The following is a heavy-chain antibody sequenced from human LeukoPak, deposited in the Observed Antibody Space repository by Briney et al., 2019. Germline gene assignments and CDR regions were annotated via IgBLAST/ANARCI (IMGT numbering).Heavy chain of an antibody. J-gene: IGHJ5*02. CDR3: ARGLTYYYDSSGSELAH. CDR1: GFTFSSYA. CDR2: ISSNGGST. D-gene: IGHD3-22*01. V-gene: IGHV3-64*01. Sequence: GGSLRLSCAASGFTFSSYAMHWVRQAPGKGLEYVSAISSNGGSTYYANSVKGRFTISRDNSKNTLYLQMGSLRAEDMAVYYCARGLTYYYDSSGSELAHWGQGTLVTVSS.